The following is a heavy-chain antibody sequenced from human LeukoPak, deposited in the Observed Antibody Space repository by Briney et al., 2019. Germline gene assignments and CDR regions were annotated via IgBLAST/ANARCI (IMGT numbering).Heavy chain of an antibody. Sequence: PGGSLRLSCAASGSTFSSYSMNWVRQAPGKGLEWVSYISSSSSTIYYADSVKGRFTISRDNAKNSLYLQMNSLRAEDTAVYYCARDAHYYDSSGYFDLWGRGTLVTVSS. V-gene: IGHV3-48*01. J-gene: IGHJ2*01. CDR2: ISSSSSTI. D-gene: IGHD3-22*01. CDR1: GSTFSSYS. CDR3: ARDAHYYDSSGYFDL.